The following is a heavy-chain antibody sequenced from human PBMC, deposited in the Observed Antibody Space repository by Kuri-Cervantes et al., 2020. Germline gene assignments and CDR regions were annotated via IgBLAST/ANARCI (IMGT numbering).Heavy chain of an antibody. CDR2: INPNSGGT. J-gene: IGHJ5*02. V-gene: IGHV1-2*02. CDR1: GYTFIAYY. D-gene: IGHD1-26*01. Sequence: ASVKVSCKASGYTFIAYYLNWVRQDPGQGLEWMGWINPNSGGTNYAPKFQGRVTMTRDTPINTVYMELTNLRSDDTAIYYCARDHSGGWFDPLGQGVLVTVSS. CDR3: ARDHSGGWFDP.